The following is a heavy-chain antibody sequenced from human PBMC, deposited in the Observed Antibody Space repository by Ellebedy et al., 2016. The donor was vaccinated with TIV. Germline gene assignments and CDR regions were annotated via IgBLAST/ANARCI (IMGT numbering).Heavy chain of an antibody. J-gene: IGHJ4*02. Sequence: MPSETLSLTCSVYGVSFNNAFWNWIRQAPGKGLEWIAEANSRGNTNYNPSLKSRVTITLDTSKNQFSLKLSSVTAADTAVYYCARRRWDGWELRDWGQGTLVTVSS. CDR2: ANSRGNT. V-gene: IGHV4-34*01. CDR1: GVSFNNAF. CDR3: ARRRWDGWELRD. D-gene: IGHD1-26*01.